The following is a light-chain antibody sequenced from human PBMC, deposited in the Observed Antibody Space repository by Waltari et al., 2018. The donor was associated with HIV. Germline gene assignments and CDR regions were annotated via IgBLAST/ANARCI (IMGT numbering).Light chain of an antibody. Sequence: DIQMTPSPSSLSASVGARVTISCRASQSISNYLNWYQQKPGKAPKLLISAASSLESEVPSRFSGSGSATDFTLTISSLQPEDFATYSCQQSFVTPYTFGQGTRLEIK. CDR1: QSISNY. V-gene: IGKV1-39*01. J-gene: IGKJ2*01. CDR3: QQSFVTPYT. CDR2: AAS.